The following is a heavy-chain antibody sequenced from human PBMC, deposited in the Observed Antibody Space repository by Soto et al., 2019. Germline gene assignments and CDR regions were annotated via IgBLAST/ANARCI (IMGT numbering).Heavy chain of an antibody. CDR3: ANLYGANSDY. D-gene: IGHD3-10*01. CDR2: IYYSGST. CDR1: GVSMNSFY. Sequence: QVQLQESGPGLVKPSETLSLTCTVSGVSMNSFYWSWIRQPPGKGLEWIGYIYYSGSTNYNTSLMGRATTSLDTSTNQFSLRLRSVTAADTAIYYCANLYGANSDYWGPGTLVTVSS. V-gene: IGHV4-59*01. J-gene: IGHJ4*02.